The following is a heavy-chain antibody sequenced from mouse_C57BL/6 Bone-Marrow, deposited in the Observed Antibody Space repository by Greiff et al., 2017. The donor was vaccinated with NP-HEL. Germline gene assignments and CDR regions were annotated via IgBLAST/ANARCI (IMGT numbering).Heavy chain of an antibody. CDR3: ARQTIVTTKDFDV. CDR1: GFTFSSYG. Sequence: EVKLVESGGDLVKPGGSLKLSCAASGFTFSSYGMSWVRQTPDKRLEWVATISSGGSYTYYPDSAKGRFTISRDNAKNTLYLQMSSLKSEDTAMYYCARQTIVTTKDFDVWGTGTTVTVSS. CDR2: ISSGGSYT. D-gene: IGHD2-5*01. V-gene: IGHV5-6*01. J-gene: IGHJ1*03.